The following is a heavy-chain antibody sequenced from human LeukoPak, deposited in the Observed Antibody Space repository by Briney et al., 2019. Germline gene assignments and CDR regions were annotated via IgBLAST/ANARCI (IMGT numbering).Heavy chain of an antibody. D-gene: IGHD5-12*01. CDR1: GFTFSSYA. Sequence: GGSLRLSCAASGFTFSSYAMSWVRQASGKGLEWVSAISGSGGSTYYADSVKGRFTISRDNSKNTLYLQMNSLRAEDTAVYYCAKEDRVDIVATIMGYYYGMDVWGQGTTVTVSS. CDR2: ISGSGGST. CDR3: AKEDRVDIVATIMGYYYGMDV. J-gene: IGHJ6*02. V-gene: IGHV3-23*01.